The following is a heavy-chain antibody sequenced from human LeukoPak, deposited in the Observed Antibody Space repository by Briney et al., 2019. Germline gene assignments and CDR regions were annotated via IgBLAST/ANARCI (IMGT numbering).Heavy chain of an antibody. CDR3: VKGRGATSTTLYYFDY. CDR2: ICYDGSNK. V-gene: IGHV3-33*06. D-gene: IGHD1-26*01. CDR1: GFTFSSYG. J-gene: IGHJ4*02. Sequence: SGGSLRLSCAASGFTFSSYGMHWVRQAPGKGLEWVAVICYDGSNKYYAESVKGRLTISRDNSKNTLYLQMNSLRAEDTAVYYSVKGRGATSTTLYYFDYWGQGTLVTVSS.